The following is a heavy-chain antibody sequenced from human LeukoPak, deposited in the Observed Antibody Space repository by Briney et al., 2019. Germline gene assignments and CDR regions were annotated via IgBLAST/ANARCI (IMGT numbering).Heavy chain of an antibody. D-gene: IGHD1-14*01. Sequence: GGSLRLSCTASGFTFSSYAMSWVRQAPGKGLEWVSTICGSPTTMHYADSVKGRFTISRDNAKNSLYLQMNSLRAEDTALYYCAKGQGNPLYYYMDVWGKGTTVTISS. V-gene: IGHV3-21*04. CDR1: GFTFSSYA. CDR2: ICGSPTTM. J-gene: IGHJ6*03. CDR3: AKGQGNPLYYYMDV.